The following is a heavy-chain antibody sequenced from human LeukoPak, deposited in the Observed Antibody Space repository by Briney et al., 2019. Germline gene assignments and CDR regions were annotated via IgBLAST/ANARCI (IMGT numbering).Heavy chain of an antibody. V-gene: IGHV4-38-2*02. D-gene: IGHD6-6*01. J-gene: IGHJ4*02. CDR1: GYSISSGYY. Sequence: SETLSLTCTVSGYSISSGYYWGWIRQPPGKGLEWIGTMYHSGNTSYNPSLKSRVTISVDTSKNQFSLKLTSVTAADTAVYYCARAYSSSSIFDYWGQGTLVTVSS. CDR2: MYHSGNT. CDR3: ARAYSSSSIFDY.